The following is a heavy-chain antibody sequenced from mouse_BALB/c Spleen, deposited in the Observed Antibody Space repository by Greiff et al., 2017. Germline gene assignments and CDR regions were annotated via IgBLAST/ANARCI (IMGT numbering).Heavy chain of an antibody. V-gene: IGHV2-9*02. J-gene: IGHJ4*01. CDR1: GFSLTSYG. D-gene: IGHD2-1*01. Sequence: QVQLKESGPGLVAPSQSLSITCTVSGFSLTSYGVHWVRQPPGKGLEWLGVIWAGGSTNYNSALMSRLSISKDNSKSQVFLKMNSLQTDDTAMYYCARGGNLYYYAMDYWGQGTSVTVSS. CDR2: IWAGGST. CDR3: ARGGNLYYYAMDY.